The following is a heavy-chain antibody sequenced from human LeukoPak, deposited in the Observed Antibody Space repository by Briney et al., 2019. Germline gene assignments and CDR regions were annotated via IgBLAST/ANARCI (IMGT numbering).Heavy chain of an antibody. CDR3: ARGGYSYDPFDY. D-gene: IGHD5-18*01. Sequence: PGGSLRLSCAVSGLTFSSSWMDWVRQAPGKGLEWVSAISGSGGSTHYADSVKGRFTISRDNSKNTLYLQMNSLRAEDTAVYYCARGGYSYDPFDYWGQGTLVTVSS. J-gene: IGHJ4*02. CDR2: ISGSGGST. CDR1: GLTFSSSW. V-gene: IGHV3-23*01.